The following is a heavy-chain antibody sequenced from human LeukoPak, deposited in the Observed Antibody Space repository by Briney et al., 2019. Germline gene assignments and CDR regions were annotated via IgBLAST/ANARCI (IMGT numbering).Heavy chain of an antibody. CDR2: ISWNSGSI. J-gene: IGHJ4*02. V-gene: IGHV3-9*01. CDR3: AKDIRPKPQKSGSYPPRILDFDY. CDR1: GFTFDDYA. D-gene: IGHD1-26*01. Sequence: SGGSLRLSCAASGFTFDDYAMHWVRQAPGKGLEWVSGISWNSGSIGYADSVKGRFTISRDNAKNSLYLQMNSLRAEDTALYYCAKDIRPKPQKSGSYPPRILDFDYWGQGTLVTVSS.